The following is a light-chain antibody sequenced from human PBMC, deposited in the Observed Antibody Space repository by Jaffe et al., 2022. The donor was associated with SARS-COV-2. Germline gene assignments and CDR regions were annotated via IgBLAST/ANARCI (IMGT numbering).Light chain of an antibody. CDR1: QSVRSNY. J-gene: IGKJ4*01. CDR2: GAS. CDR3: HHYGSSPIT. V-gene: IGKV3-20*01. Sequence: EIVLTQSPGSLSLSPGERVTLSCRASQSVRSNYLAWYQQKPGQAPRLLIYGASTRATGIPDRFSGSGSGTDFTLTISSLEPEDFAVYYCHHYGSSPITFGGGTKVEIK.